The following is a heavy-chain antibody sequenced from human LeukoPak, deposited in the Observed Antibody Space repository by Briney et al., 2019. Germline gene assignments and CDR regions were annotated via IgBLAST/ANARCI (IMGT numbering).Heavy chain of an antibody. CDR2: MNPNSGNT. D-gene: IGHD6-6*01. Sequence: ASVKVSCKASGYTFTSYDINWVRQATGQGLEWMGWMNPNSGNTGYAEKFQGRVNMTRNTSISTAYMELSSLESEDTAVYYCARRRSGSSGPPSDHWGQGTLVTVSS. J-gene: IGHJ4*02. V-gene: IGHV1-8*01. CDR3: ARRRSGSSGPPSDH. CDR1: GYTFTSYD.